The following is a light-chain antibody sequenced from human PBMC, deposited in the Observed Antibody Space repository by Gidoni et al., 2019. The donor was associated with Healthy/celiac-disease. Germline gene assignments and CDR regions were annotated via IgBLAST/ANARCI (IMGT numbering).Light chain of an antibody. CDR1: QSVSSY. J-gene: IGKJ4*01. Sequence: EIVLTQSPATLSLSTGERATLSCSASQSVSSYFTWYQQKPGQAPRLLIYDASNRATGIPARFSGSGSGTDFTLTVSSLEPEDFAVYYCQQRSNWPPALTFGGGTKVEIK. V-gene: IGKV3-11*01. CDR3: QQRSNWPPALT. CDR2: DAS.